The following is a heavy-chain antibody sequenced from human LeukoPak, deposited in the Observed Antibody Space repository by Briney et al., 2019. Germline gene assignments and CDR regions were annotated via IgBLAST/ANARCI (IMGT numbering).Heavy chain of an antibody. CDR1: GYTFTSYA. CDR2: INPSGGST. D-gene: IGHD4-17*01. CDR3: ARDLDGHGDYVSDGDY. J-gene: IGHJ4*02. Sequence: GASVKVSCKASGYTFTSYAMNWVRQAPGQGLEWMGIINPSGGSTSYAQKFQGRVTMTRDTSTSTVYMELSSLRSEDTAVYYCARDLDGHGDYVSDGDYWGQGTLVTVSS. V-gene: IGHV1-46*01.